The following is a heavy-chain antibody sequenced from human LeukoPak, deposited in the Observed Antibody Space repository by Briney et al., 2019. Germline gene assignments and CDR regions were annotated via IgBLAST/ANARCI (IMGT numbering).Heavy chain of an antibody. CDR1: GFAFSSYW. CDR3: IIDGPLGSYLDY. J-gene: IGHJ4*02. Sequence: GGSLRLSCAASGFAFSSYWMYWVRQAPGKGLVWVSRITNDGTTTNYADSVKGRFAVSRDNAKNTMYLQMNSLRTEDTAVYYWIIDGPLGSYLDYWGQGALVTVSS. D-gene: IGHD1-26*01. CDR2: ITNDGTTT. V-gene: IGHV3-74*01.